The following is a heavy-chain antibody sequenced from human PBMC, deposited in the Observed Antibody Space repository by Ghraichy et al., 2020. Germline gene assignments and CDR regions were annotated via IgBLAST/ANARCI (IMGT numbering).Heavy chain of an antibody. CDR3: VRVRIVGGTSPDAFDT. CDR2: ISYDGTIQ. CDR1: GFTFSSYA. J-gene: IGHJ3*02. Sequence: GSLRLSCTGSGFTFSSYAIHWIRQAPGKGLEWVTVISYDGTIQFYADSVKDRLTISRDNSRTSVYLQMNSLRVEDTAVYYCVRVRIVGGTSPDAFDTWGQGTMVTVSS. V-gene: IGHV3-30-3*01. D-gene: IGHD1-26*01.